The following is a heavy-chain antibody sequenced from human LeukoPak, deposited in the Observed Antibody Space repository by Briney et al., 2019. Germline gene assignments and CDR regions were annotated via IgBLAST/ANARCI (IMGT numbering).Heavy chain of an antibody. CDR2: IYYSGST. J-gene: IGHJ3*02. CDR1: GDSINSYY. V-gene: IGHV4-59*01. D-gene: IGHD1-14*01. Sequence: SETLSLTCTVSGDSINSYYWSWIRQPPGKGLEWIGYIYYSGSTNYNPSLKSRLTISVDTSKNQFSLKLTSVTTADTAVYYCARLTKRNDAFTIWGQGTMVTVSS. CDR3: ARLTKRNDAFTI.